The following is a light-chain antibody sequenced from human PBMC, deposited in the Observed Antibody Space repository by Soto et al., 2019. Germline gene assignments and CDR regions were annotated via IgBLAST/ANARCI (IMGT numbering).Light chain of an antibody. Sequence: DIQMTQSPSTLSASVGDRVTITCRASQSISSWLAWYQQKPGKAPKLLIYKASSLESGVPSRFSGSGSGTEFTLTISSLQPDDFATYYCQQYNSYSSRTFGGGTKVELK. J-gene: IGKJ4*01. CDR2: KAS. CDR3: QQYNSYSSRT. CDR1: QSISSW. V-gene: IGKV1-5*03.